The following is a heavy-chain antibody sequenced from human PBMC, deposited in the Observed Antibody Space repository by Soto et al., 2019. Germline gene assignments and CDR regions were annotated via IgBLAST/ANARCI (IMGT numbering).Heavy chain of an antibody. CDR1: GFTFSSYA. CDR3: AKDGLLTYSTSCYPRRRYYYYGMDV. V-gene: IGHV3-23*01. D-gene: IGHD2-2*01. CDR2: ISGSGGST. J-gene: IGHJ6*02. Sequence: PGGSLRLSCAASGFTFSSYAMSWVRQAPGKGLEWVSAISGSGGSTYYADSVKGRFTISRDNSKNTLYLQMNSLRAEDTAVYYCAKDGLLTYSTSCYPRRRYYYYGMDVWGQGTTVTVSS.